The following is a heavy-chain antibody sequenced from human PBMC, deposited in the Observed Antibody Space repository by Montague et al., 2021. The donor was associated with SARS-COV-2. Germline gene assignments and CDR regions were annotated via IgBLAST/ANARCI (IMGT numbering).Heavy chain of an antibody. D-gene: IGHD2-21*02. J-gene: IGHJ5*02. Sequence: SETLSLTCNVSGASICRSDYYWAWIRQPPGKGLELIGSIHYIGHTYYNPSLESRVTISVDTSENQFSLKLRSVIAADTAVHYCARLLPDGTVVATDIPFDPWGQGTLVTVSS. CDR2: IHYIGHT. CDR1: GASICRSDYY. CDR3: ARLLPDGTVVATDIPFDP. V-gene: IGHV4-39*01.